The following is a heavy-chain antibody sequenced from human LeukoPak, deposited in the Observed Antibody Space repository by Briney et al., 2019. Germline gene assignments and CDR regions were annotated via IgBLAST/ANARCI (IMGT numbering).Heavy chain of an antibody. CDR3: ARDPPHCSSTSCYIVGSVSGLWGYYYYMDV. V-gene: IGHV3-48*01. J-gene: IGHJ6*03. D-gene: IGHD2-2*02. CDR1: GFPFSSYS. Sequence: GGSLRLSCAASGFPFSSYSMNWVRQAPGKGLEWVSHISSVSSNINYADSVKGRFTISRDNAKNSLYLQMNSPRAEDTAVYYCARDPPHCSSTSCYIVGSVSGLWGYYYYMDVWGKGTTVTVSS. CDR2: ISSVSSNI.